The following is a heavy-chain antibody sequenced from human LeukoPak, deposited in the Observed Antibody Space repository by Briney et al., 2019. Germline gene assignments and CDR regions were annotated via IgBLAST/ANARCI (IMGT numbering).Heavy chain of an antibody. Sequence: PSETLSLTCTVSGGSISNYYWSWIRQPAGMGLEWIGRIYASGSTNYNPSLKSRVTMSLDTSNNQFSLNLSSVTAADTAVYYCARTSARGAQFDYWGQGTLVTVSS. CDR2: IYASGST. V-gene: IGHV4-4*07. J-gene: IGHJ4*02. CDR3: ARTSARGAQFDY. D-gene: IGHD3-10*01. CDR1: GGSISNYY.